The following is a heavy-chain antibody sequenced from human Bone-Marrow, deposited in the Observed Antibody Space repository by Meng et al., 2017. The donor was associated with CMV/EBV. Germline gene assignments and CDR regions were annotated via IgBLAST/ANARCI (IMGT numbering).Heavy chain of an antibody. J-gene: IGHJ3*02. D-gene: IGHD5-24*01. CDR1: GGSISSYY. CDR2: IYYSGST. Sequence: SEPLSLTCTVSGGSISSYYWSWIRQPPGKGLEWIGYIYYSGSTNYNPSLKSRVTISVDTSKNQFSLKLSSVTAADTAVYYWARYWLQAVDAFDIWGQGTMVTVSS. CDR3: ARYWLQAVDAFDI. V-gene: IGHV4-59*01.